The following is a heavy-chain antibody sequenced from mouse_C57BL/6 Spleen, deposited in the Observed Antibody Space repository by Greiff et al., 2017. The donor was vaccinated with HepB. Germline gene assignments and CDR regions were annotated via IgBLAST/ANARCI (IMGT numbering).Heavy chain of an antibody. CDR1: GFTFSSYA. Sequence: EVQVVESGGGLVKPGGSLKLSCAASGFTFSSYAMSWVRQTPEKRLEWVATISDGGSYTYYPDNVKGRFTISRDNAKNNLYLQMSHLKSEDTAMYYCARGYYSNFGGFAYWGQGTLVTVSA. J-gene: IGHJ3*01. CDR3: ARGYYSNFGGFAY. D-gene: IGHD2-5*01. V-gene: IGHV5-4*01. CDR2: ISDGGSYT.